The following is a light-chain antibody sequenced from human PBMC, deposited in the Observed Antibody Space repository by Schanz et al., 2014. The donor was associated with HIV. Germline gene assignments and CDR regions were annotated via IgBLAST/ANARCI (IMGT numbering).Light chain of an antibody. CDR2: SNS. CDR1: SSSIKINT. CDR3: SSYAGNNNGV. V-gene: IGLV1-44*01. J-gene: IGLJ3*02. Sequence: QSVLTQPPSASGTPGQRVPISCSASSSSIKINTVNWYQQLPGTAPKFLIYSNSQRPSGVPDRISASKSGTSASLAISGLRSEDEADYYCSSYAGNNNGVFGGGTKLTVL.